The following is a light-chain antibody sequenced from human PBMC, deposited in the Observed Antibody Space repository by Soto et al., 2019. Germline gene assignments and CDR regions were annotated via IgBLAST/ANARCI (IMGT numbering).Light chain of an antibody. V-gene: IGKV1-27*01. CDR3: QNYDSAPII. CDR1: QDISIY. J-gene: IGKJ3*01. Sequence: DIQMTQSPSSLSASVGDRVTITCRTSQDISIYLAWYQQNPGKVPKLLISAASTLQSGVPFRFSGSGSGTDFTLTISSLQPEDVATYYCQNYDSAPIIFGPGTKVDIK. CDR2: AAS.